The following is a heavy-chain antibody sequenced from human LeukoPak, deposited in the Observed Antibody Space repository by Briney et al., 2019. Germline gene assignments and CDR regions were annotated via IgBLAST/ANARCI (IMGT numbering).Heavy chain of an antibody. D-gene: IGHD5-18*01. J-gene: IGHJ1*01. V-gene: IGHV4-59*01. Sequence: PETLSLTCTVSGGSISSYYWSWIRQPPGKGLEWIGYIYYSGSTNYSPSLKSRVTISVDTSKNQFSLKLSSVTAADTAVYYCARTSFSYGHPYFQHWGQGTLVTVSS. CDR3: ARTSFSYGHPYFQH. CDR2: IYYSGST. CDR1: GGSISSYY.